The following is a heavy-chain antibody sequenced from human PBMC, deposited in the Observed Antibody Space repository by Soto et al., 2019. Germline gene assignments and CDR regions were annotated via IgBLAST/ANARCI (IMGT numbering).Heavy chain of an antibody. Sequence: SETLSLTCAVYGGSFSGYYWSWIRQPPGKGLEWIGEINHSGSTNYNPSLKSRVTISVDTSKNQFSLKLSSVTAADTAVYYCARSLPRGSVHYAFDIWGQGTMVNVS. J-gene: IGHJ3*02. CDR3: ARSLPRGSVHYAFDI. D-gene: IGHD3-10*01. V-gene: IGHV4-34*01. CDR1: GGSFSGYY. CDR2: INHSGST.